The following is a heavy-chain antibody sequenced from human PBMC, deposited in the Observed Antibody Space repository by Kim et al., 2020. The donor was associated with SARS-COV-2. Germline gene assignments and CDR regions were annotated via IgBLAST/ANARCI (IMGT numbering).Heavy chain of an antibody. V-gene: IGHV4-34*01. CDR1: GGSFSGYY. J-gene: IGHJ4*02. CDR2: INHSGST. D-gene: IGHD3-10*01. Sequence: SETLSLTCAVYGGSFSGYYWSWIRQPPGKGLEWIGEINHSGSTNYNPSLKSRVTISVDTSKNQFSLKLSSVTAADTAVYYCARKTYYGSGSSNFDYWGQG. CDR3: ARKTYYGSGSSNFDY.